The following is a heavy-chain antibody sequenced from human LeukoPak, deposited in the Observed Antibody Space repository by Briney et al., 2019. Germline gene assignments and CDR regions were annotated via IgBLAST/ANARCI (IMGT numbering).Heavy chain of an antibody. Sequence: GASVKVSCKASGYTFTGYYMHWVRQAPGQGLEWMERINPNSGGTNYAQKFQGRVTMTRDTSINTAYMELSRLRSDDTAVYYCARPYSSSAFDYWGQGTLVTVSS. CDR2: INPNSGGT. CDR1: GYTFTGYY. CDR3: ARPYSSSAFDY. D-gene: IGHD6-6*01. V-gene: IGHV1-2*06. J-gene: IGHJ4*02.